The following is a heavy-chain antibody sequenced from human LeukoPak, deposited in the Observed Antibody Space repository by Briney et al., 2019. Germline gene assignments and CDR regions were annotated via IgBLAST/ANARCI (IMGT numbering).Heavy chain of an antibody. Sequence: GRSLRLSCAASGFTFSSYAMHWVRQAPGKGLEWVAVISYDGSNKYYADSVKGRFTISRDNSKNTLYLQMNSLRAEDTAVYYCARGDYDSSGYYYGVDYWGQGTLVTVSS. CDR1: GFTFSSYA. V-gene: IGHV3-30*04. CDR2: ISYDGSNK. CDR3: ARGDYDSSGYYYGVDY. D-gene: IGHD3-22*01. J-gene: IGHJ4*02.